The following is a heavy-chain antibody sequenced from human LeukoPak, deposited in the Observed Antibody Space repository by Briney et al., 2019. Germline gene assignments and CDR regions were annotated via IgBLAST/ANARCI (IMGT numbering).Heavy chain of an antibody. CDR1: GYTFTGYY. CDR2: INPNSGGT. J-gene: IGHJ4*02. Sequence: GASVKVSCKASGYTFTGYYMHWVRQAPGQGLEWMGWINPNSGGTNYAQKFQGRVTMTRDTSISTAYMELSRLRSDDTAVYYCANGYYYNILTGYYKDRDKSFDYWGQGTLVTVSS. CDR3: ANGYYYNILTGYYKDRDKSFDY. V-gene: IGHV1-2*02. D-gene: IGHD3-9*01.